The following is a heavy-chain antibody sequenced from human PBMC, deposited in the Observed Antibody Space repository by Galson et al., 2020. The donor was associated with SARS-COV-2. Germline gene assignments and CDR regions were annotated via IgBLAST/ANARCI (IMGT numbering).Heavy chain of an antibody. Sequence: SETLSLTCTVSGYSVSTTNSWGWVRQPPGWGLEWTGRVYPSGTTYYNPSLQSRVPISVDTSKNQFSLRLDSVTAADPALYYCARQGVNMIVLVTVPGWYFDLWGRGTLVTVSS. CDR1: GYSVSTTNS. V-gene: IGHV4-38-2*02. CDR3: ARQGVNMIVLVTVPGWYFDL. D-gene: IGHD3-22*01. J-gene: IGHJ2*01. CDR2: VYPSGTT.